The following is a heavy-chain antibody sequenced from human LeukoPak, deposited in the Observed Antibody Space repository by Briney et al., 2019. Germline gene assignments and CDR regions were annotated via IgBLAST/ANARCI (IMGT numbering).Heavy chain of an antibody. V-gene: IGHV1-69*13. D-gene: IGHD3-22*01. CDR3: ARDRSGPGDYYDSSGYFTHLYYYYGMDV. Sequence: SVKVSCKASGGTFSSYAISWVRQAPGQGLEWMGGIIPIFGTANYSQKFQGRVTITADESTSTAYMELSSLRSEDTAVYYCARDRSGPGDYYDSSGYFTHLYYYYGMDVWGQGTTVTVSS. CDR2: IIPIFGTA. CDR1: GGTFSSYA. J-gene: IGHJ6*02.